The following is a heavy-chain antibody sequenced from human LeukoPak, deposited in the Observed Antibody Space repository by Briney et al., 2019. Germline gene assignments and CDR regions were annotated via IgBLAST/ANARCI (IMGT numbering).Heavy chain of an antibody. Sequence: PGRSLRLSCAASGFTFSSYGMHWVRQAPGKGLEWVAVISYDGSNKYYADSVKGRFTISRDNSKNTLYLQMNSLTVHDTAVYYCATSLRPGGGNSFLLDYWGQGILVTVSS. V-gene: IGHV3-30*03. CDR2: ISYDGSNK. CDR3: ATSLRPGGGNSFLLDY. D-gene: IGHD4-23*01. CDR1: GFTFSSYG. J-gene: IGHJ4*02.